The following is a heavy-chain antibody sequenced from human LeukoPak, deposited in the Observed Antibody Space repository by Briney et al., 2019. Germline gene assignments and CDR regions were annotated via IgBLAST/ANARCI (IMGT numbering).Heavy chain of an antibody. CDR3: AIWFGEPNADY. CDR2: IIPIFGTA. D-gene: IGHD3-10*01. CDR1: GGTFSSYA. Sequence: SVKVSCKASGGTFSSYAISWVRQAPGQGLEWMGGIIPIFGTANYAQKFQGRVTITADESTSTAYMELSSLRSEDTAVYDCAIWFGEPNADYWGQGTLVTVSS. V-gene: IGHV1-69*13. J-gene: IGHJ4*02.